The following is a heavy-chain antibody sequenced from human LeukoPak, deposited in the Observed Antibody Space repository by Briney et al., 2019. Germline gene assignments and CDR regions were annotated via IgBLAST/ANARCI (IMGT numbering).Heavy chain of an antibody. Sequence: SETLSLTCTVSGGSISSYYWSWIRQPPGKGLEWIGYIYYSGSTNYNPSLKSRVTISVDTSKNQFSLKLSSVTAADTAVYYCARGGYSYGYAFDYWGQGTLVTVSS. CDR3: ARGGYSYGYAFDY. V-gene: IGHV4-59*08. CDR2: IYYSGST. D-gene: IGHD5-18*01. J-gene: IGHJ4*02. CDR1: GGSISSYY.